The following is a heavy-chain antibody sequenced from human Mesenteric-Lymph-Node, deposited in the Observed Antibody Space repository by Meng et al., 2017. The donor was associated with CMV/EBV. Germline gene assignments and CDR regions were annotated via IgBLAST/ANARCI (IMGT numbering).Heavy chain of an antibody. CDR3: AKALYNFLGYGMDV. V-gene: IGHV3-23*01. CDR1: GFTFATFG. D-gene: IGHD5-24*01. Sequence: GESLKISCAASGFTFATFGMSWVRQTPGKGLEWVSGVSNSGNTYYADSVKGRFTISRDNSKNTLFLQMSSLTVADTAVYYCAKALYNFLGYGMDVWGQGTTVTVSS. CDR2: VSNSGNT. J-gene: IGHJ6*02.